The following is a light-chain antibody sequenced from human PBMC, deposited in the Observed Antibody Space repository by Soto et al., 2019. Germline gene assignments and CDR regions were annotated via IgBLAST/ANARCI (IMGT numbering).Light chain of an antibody. CDR1: SSDTAGYNY. V-gene: IGLV2-14*01. CDR3: SSYTTSNTPHYV. CDR2: EVS. J-gene: IGLJ1*01. Sequence: QSALTQPASVSGSPGQSITISCTGTSSDTAGYNYVSWYQQHPGKAPKLMIYEVSNRPSGVSNRFSGSQSGNTASLTISGLQAEDEANYYCSSYTTSNTPHYVFGTGTKLTVL.